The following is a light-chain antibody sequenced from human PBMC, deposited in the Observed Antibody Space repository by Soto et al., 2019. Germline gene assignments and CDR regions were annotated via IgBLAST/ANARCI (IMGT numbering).Light chain of an antibody. V-gene: IGLV2-23*01. J-gene: IGLJ1*01. CDR3: CSYAGSSTRYV. Sequence: QSALTQPASVSGSPGQSITIPCTGSSSDVGSYDLVSWFQQHPGKAPKLIIYEDTKRPSGVSNRFSGSKSGNTASLTISGLHAEDEADYSCCSYAGSSTRYVFGTGTRVSV. CDR2: EDT. CDR1: SSDVGSYDL.